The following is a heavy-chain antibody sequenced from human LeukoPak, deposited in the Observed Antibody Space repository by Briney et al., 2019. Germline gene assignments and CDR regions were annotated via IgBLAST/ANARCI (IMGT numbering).Heavy chain of an antibody. J-gene: IGHJ4*02. D-gene: IGHD6-13*01. CDR1: GYTFTSYG. CDR3: ARDRASSSWGSTFDY. CDR2: ISAYNGNT. V-gene: IGHV1-18*01. Sequence: ASVKVSCKASGYTFTSYGISWVRQAPGQGLEWMGWISAYNGNTNYAQKLLGRVTMTTDTSTSTAYMELRSLRSDDTAVYYCARDRASSSWGSTFDYWGQGTLVTVSS.